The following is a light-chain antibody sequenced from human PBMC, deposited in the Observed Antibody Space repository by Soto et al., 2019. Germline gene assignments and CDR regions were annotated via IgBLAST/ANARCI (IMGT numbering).Light chain of an antibody. Sequence: QSALTQPPCASGSPGQSVTISCTGTSSDVGGYNYVSWYQQHPGKAPKLMIYEVSKRPSGVPDRFSGSKSGNTASLTVSGLQAEDEADYYCSSYAGSNSYVFGGGTKLTVL. J-gene: IGLJ2*01. V-gene: IGLV2-8*01. CDR2: EVS. CDR3: SSYAGSNSYV. CDR1: SSDVGGYNY.